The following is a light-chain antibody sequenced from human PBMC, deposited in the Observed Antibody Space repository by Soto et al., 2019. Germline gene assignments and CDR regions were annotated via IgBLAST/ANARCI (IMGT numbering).Light chain of an antibody. V-gene: IGLV2-14*01. CDR3: NSYTVNNTLL. Sequence: QSALTQPASVSGSPGQSISISCTRNSSDVGSYDYVSWYQQHPGKAPKVLIYGVRNRPSGVSNRFSGSKSGNTASLTISGLQPEDEADYYCNSYTVNNTLLFGTGTKLTVL. CDR2: GVR. J-gene: IGLJ1*01. CDR1: SSDVGSYDY.